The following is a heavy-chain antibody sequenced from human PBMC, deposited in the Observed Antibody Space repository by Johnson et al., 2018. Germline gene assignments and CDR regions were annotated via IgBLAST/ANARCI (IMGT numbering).Heavy chain of an antibody. CDR1: GSIFSGYV. CDR3: AREGVASAREESEKRLDVGRNSRGGGETAVYYCAGEGYSSGRAGSFDM. CDR2: KSHDGLSK. V-gene: IGHV3-30*03. J-gene: IGHJ3*02. Sequence: QVQLVESGGGVVQPGRSLRLSCAASGSIFSGYVMHWVRQAPGKGLEWVALKSHDGLSKQYGDSVKDRFTISRDDSKNTLYLEMHSLSVEDTAGYYWAREGVASAREESEKRLDVGRNSRGGGETAVYYCAGEGYSSGRAGSFDMWGQGTMVTVSS. D-gene: IGHD6-19*01.